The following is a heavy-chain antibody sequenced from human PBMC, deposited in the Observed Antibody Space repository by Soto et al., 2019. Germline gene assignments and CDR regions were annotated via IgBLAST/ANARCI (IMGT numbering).Heavy chain of an antibody. CDR3: AHKGYGVYPLDY. V-gene: IGHV2-5*02. CDR1: GFSLSTSGVG. Sequence: QITLKESGPALVKPTQTLTLTCTFSGFSLSTSGVGVGWIRQPPGKALEWLAVIYWDDSKHDSPSLESRLTITKDTSKNQVVLTMTNMDPGDTATYFGAHKGYGVYPLDYWGQGTLVTVSS. CDR2: IYWDDSK. D-gene: IGHD4-17*01. J-gene: IGHJ4*02.